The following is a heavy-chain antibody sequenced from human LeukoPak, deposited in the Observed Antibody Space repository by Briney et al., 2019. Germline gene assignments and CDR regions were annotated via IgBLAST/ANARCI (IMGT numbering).Heavy chain of an antibody. Sequence: GASGKLSCKTAGYTFTTYGLSRVRQARGQGREGRGWISVHNGNTNHAHKFQGRVSMTTDTPKRTAYMELKRLRPEDTALYYCVLGDILTGYWAEYFAYWGKGTLVPVSS. V-gene: IGHV1-18*01. CDR1: GYTFTTYG. CDR3: VLGDILTGYWAEYFAY. CDR2: ISVHNGNT. D-gene: IGHD3-9*01. J-gene: IGHJ4*02.